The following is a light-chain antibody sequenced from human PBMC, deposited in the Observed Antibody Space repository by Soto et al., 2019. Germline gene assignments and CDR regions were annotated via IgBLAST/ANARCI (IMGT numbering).Light chain of an antibody. CDR2: DAS. V-gene: IGKV3-20*01. Sequence: EIVLTQSPDTLSLSPGERATLSCRASQSIRSGRLAWYQQKAGQAPRLGIFDASNRASGTPERFSGSGSGTDFTLTIARLEPEDVAVYYCQEYHGSPVTFGLGTRLEIK. J-gene: IGKJ5*01. CDR1: QSIRSGR. CDR3: QEYHGSPVT.